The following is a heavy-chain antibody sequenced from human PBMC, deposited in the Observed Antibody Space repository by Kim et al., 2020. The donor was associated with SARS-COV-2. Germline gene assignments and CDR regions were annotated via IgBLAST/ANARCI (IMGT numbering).Heavy chain of an antibody. CDR3: AKEFMGLNPGYYYYYYGMDV. D-gene: IGHD5-18*01. J-gene: IGHJ6*02. V-gene: IGHV3-33*06. Sequence: GGSLRLSCAASGFTFSSYGMHWVRQAPGKGLEWVAVIWYDGSNKYYADSVKGRFTISRDNSKNTLYLQMNSLRAEDTAVYYCAKEFMGLNPGYYYYYYGMDVWGQGTTVTVSS. CDR1: GFTFSSYG. CDR2: IWYDGSNK.